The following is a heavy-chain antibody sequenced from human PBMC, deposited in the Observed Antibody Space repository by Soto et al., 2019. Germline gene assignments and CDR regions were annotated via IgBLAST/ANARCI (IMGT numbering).Heavy chain of an antibody. J-gene: IGHJ4*02. CDR3: AKDNDSSGTHFDY. CDR1: GFTFSSYG. CDR2: ISYDGSNK. Sequence: QVQLVESGGGVVQPGRSLRLSCAASGFTFSSYGMHWVRQAPGKGLEWVAVISYDGSNKYYADSVKGRFTISRDNSKNTLYLQMNSLRAEDTAVYYCAKDNDSSGTHFDYWGQGTLVTVSS. V-gene: IGHV3-30*18. D-gene: IGHD3-22*01.